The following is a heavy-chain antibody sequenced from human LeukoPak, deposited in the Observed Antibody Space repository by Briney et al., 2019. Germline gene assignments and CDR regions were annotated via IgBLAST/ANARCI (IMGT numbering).Heavy chain of an antibody. Sequence: PSETLSLTCAVSGGSISSGDYSWSWIRQPPGKGLEWIGNVQHSGSAYYNPCLKSRVTMSVDRSKNQFSLKLSSVTAADTAVYYCARALSGTDFDYWGQGTLVPVSS. V-gene: IGHV4-30-2*01. J-gene: IGHJ4*02. CDR2: VQHSGSA. D-gene: IGHD1-26*01. CDR3: ARALSGTDFDY. CDR1: GGSISSGDYS.